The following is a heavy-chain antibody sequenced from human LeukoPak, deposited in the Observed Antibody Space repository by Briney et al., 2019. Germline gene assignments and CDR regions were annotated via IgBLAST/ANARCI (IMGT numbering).Heavy chain of an antibody. D-gene: IGHD2-15*01. Sequence: GGSLRLSCAASGFTFSSYWMHWVRQAPGKGLVWVSRINSDGSSASYADSVKGRFTISRDNAKNTLYLQMNSLRAEDTAVYYCARVDGGGYCSGGSCYSGYYYYYYMDVWGKGTTVTVSS. J-gene: IGHJ6*03. CDR1: GFTFSSYW. V-gene: IGHV3-74*01. CDR2: INSDGSSA. CDR3: ARVDGGGYCSGGSCYSGYYYYYYMDV.